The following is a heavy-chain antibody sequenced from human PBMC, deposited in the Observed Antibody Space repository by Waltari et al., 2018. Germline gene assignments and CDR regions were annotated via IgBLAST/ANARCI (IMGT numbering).Heavy chain of an antibody. J-gene: IGHJ4*02. Sequence: EVQLVESGGGLVQPGRSLRLSCTASGFTFGDYAMSWVRQAPGKGLEWVGFIRSKAYGGTTEYAASVKGRFTISRDDSKSIAYLQMNSLKTEDTAVYYCTRGGEQWLVRSDYWGQGTLVTVSS. CDR2: IRSKAYGGTT. CDR1: GFTFGDYA. CDR3: TRGGEQWLVRSDY. D-gene: IGHD6-19*01. V-gene: IGHV3-49*04.